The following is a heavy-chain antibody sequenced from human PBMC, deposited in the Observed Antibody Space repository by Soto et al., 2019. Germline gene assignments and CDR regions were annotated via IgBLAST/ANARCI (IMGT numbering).Heavy chain of an antibody. CDR1: GGSISSGGYS. CDR3: ARDDLYGYFFDI. V-gene: IGHV4-30-2*01. J-gene: IGHJ3*02. Sequence: SETLSLTCAVSGGSISSGGYSWNWIRQPPGKGLEWIGYIYQSGSTSYNPSLKNRVTISVDRSKNRFSLKLSSVTAADTAVYYCARDDLYGYFFDIWGQGTMVTVSS. D-gene: IGHD5-18*01. CDR2: IYQSGST.